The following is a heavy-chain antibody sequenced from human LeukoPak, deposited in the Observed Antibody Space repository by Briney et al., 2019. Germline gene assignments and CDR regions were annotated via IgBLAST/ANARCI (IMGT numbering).Heavy chain of an antibody. J-gene: IGHJ4*02. D-gene: IGHD4-17*01. Sequence: PSETLSLTCTVSGGSIRGYYWSWIRQPPGKGLEYIGYIYYSGITNYNPSLKSRVTISVDTSKNQFSLMLSSVTAADTAVYYCARITGTYGDYDYWGQGTLVTVSS. V-gene: IGHV4-59*12. CDR2: IYYSGIT. CDR3: ARITGTYGDYDY. CDR1: GGSIRGYY.